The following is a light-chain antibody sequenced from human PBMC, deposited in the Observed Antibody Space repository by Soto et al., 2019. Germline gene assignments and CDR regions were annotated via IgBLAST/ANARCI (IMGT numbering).Light chain of an antibody. V-gene: IGKV1D-13*01. CDR1: QGISSA. CDR2: DAS. CDR3: QQFNQYPPT. Sequence: AIQLTQSPSSLSASVGDRVTITCRASQGISSALAWYQQKPEQAPKLLIFDASNLESGVPSRFSGSGSGTDFALPISRLQPEDFATYYCQQFNQYPPTFGHGTRLEIK. J-gene: IGKJ5*01.